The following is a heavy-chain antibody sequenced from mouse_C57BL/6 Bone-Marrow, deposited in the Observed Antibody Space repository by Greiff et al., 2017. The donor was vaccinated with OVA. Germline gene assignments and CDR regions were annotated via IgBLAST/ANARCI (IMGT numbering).Heavy chain of an antibody. D-gene: IGHD2-1*01. J-gene: IGHJ4*01. CDR2: ISSGGSYT. Sequence: EVKLEESGGDLVKPGGSLELSCAASGFTFSSYGMSWVRQTPDKRLEWVATISSGGSYTYYPDSVKGRFTISRDNASNTLYLQMSSLKSEDTAMYYCARQGDGNCTGAMDYWGQGTSLTVSS. CDR1: GFTFSSYG. V-gene: IGHV5-6*02. CDR3: ARQGDGNCTGAMDY.